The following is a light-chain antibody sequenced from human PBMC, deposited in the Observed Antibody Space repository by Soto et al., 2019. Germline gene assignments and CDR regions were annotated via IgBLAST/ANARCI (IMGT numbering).Light chain of an antibody. V-gene: IGKV1-5*01. CDR1: QSIGSR. Sequence: DIQVSQSASTVSAAVVDRVPITCRASQSIGSRLAWYQQKPGKAPKLLIYDASSLGSGVPSRFSGSGSGTEFTLTISSLQPDDFAIYYCQQYHNYWTFGQGTKVDIK. CDR3: QQYHNYWT. CDR2: DAS. J-gene: IGKJ1*01.